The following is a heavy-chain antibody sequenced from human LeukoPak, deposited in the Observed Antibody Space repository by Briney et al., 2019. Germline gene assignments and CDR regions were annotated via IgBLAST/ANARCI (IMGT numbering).Heavy chain of an antibody. V-gene: IGHV4-34*01. J-gene: IGHJ4*02. CDR2: INHSGST. Sequence: PSETLSLTCAVYGGSFSGYYWSWIRQPPGKGLEWIGEINHSGSTNYNPSLKSRVTISVDTSKNRFSLKLSSVTAADTAVYYCARGRYSGYWGQGTLVTVSS. D-gene: IGHD5-12*01. CDR1: GGSFSGYY. CDR3: ARGRYSGY.